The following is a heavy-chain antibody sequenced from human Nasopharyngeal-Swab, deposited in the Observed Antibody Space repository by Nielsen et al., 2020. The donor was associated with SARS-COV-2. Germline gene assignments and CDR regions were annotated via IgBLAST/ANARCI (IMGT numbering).Heavy chain of an antibody. Sequence: WIRQSPSRGLEWLGRTYYRSKWYNDYAVSVKSRITINPDTSKNQFSLHLNSVTPEDTAVYYYARARGAYGDYYYYYYMDVWGKGTTVTVSS. V-gene: IGHV6-1*01. D-gene: IGHD4-17*01. CDR2: TYYRSKWYN. J-gene: IGHJ6*03. CDR3: ARARGAYGDYYYYYYMDV.